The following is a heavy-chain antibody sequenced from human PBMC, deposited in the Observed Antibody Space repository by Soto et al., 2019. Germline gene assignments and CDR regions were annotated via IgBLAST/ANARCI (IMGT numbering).Heavy chain of an antibody. Sequence: ASVKVSCKASGYTFTSYGISWVRQAPGQGLEWMGWISAYNGNTNYAQKLQGRVTMTTDTSTSTAYMELRSLRSDDTAVYYCARVPRITMVRGVRKWFDPWGKGTLVTVSS. V-gene: IGHV1-18*01. CDR2: ISAYNGNT. D-gene: IGHD3-10*01. J-gene: IGHJ5*02. CDR3: ARVPRITMVRGVRKWFDP. CDR1: GYTFTSYG.